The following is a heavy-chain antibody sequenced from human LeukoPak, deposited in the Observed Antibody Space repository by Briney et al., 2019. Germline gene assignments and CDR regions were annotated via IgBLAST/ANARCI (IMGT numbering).Heavy chain of an antibody. CDR2: IYSGGST. Sequence: GGSLRLSCAASGCTVSSNYMSWVRQAPGKGLEWVSVIYSGGSTYYADSVKGRFTISRDNSKNTLYLQMNSLRAEDTAVYYCARDFGSAVDYWGQGTLVTVSS. J-gene: IGHJ4*02. V-gene: IGHV3-53*01. CDR3: ARDFGSAVDY. D-gene: IGHD3-10*01. CDR1: GCTVSSNY.